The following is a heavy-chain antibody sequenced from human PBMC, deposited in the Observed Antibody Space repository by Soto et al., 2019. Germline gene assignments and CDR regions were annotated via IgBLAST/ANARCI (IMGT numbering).Heavy chain of an antibody. V-gene: IGHV3-74*01. D-gene: IGHD3-10*01. CDR1: GFIFKMYW. J-gene: IGHJ4*02. CDR3: TRGPRPISTGTGAY. Sequence: GALRLSCAASGFIFKMYWMHWVRQSPGKGLVWISRIYNDGTYSDYADSVRGRFTISRDNVNDTLYLQMNNLRAEDSGLYYCTRGPRPISTGTGAYWGQGTQVTVSS. CDR2: IYNDGTYS.